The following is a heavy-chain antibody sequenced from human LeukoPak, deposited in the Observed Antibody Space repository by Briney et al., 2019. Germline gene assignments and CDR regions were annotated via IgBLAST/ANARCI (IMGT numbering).Heavy chain of an antibody. CDR2: IKQDGSEK. J-gene: IGHJ6*03. CDR1: GSTFSSYW. V-gene: IGHV3-7*01. Sequence: GGSLRLSCAASGSTFSSYWMSWVRQAPGKGLEWVANIKQDGSEKYYVDSVKGRFTISRDNAKNSLYLQMNSLRAEDTAVYYCARDRFSIVVVPAAIYNYYYYYMDVWGQGTTVTVSS. D-gene: IGHD2-2*01. CDR3: ARDRFSIVVVPAAIYNYYYYYMDV.